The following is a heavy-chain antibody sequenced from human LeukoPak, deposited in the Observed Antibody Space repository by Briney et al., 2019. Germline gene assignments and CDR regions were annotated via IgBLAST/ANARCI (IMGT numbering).Heavy chain of an antibody. CDR3: ARATDY. D-gene: IGHD4-17*01. CDR1: GFTFSSFA. Sequence: PGGSLRLSCAASGFTFSSFAINWVRQAPGKGLEWVSVITGSGSGADYADSVKGRFTISRDNSQNTVHLQMNSLRAEDTAVYYCARATDYWGQGTLVTVSS. V-gene: IGHV3-23*01. CDR2: ITGSGSGA. J-gene: IGHJ4*02.